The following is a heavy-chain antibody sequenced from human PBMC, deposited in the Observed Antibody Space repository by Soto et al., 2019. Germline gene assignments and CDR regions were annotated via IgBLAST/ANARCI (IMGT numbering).Heavy chain of an antibody. J-gene: IGHJ4*02. CDR2: VNPIVSMS. Sequence: QVQLVQSGAEVKRPGSSVKVSCKASGDIFYFYSINWVRQAPGLGLEWMGRVNPIVSMSNYAQKFQGRVTMTADKSTSTAYMELSSLRSEDTAIYYCASSYGSGYRAFDYWGQRALVTVSS. CDR1: GDIFYFYS. V-gene: IGHV1-69*02. D-gene: IGHD3-10*01. CDR3: ASSYGSGYRAFDY.